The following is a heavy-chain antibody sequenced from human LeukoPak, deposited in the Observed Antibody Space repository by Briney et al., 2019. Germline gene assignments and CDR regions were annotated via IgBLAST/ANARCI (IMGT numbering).Heavy chain of an antibody. Sequence: GASVKVSCKASGYTFTGYYMHWVRQAPGQGREWMGWINPNSGGTNYAQKFQGRVTMTRDTSISTAYMELRSLRSDDTAVYYCARDHYDFWSGYYWFDYWGQGTLVTVSS. V-gene: IGHV1-2*02. CDR3: ARDHYDFWSGYYWFDY. J-gene: IGHJ4*02. D-gene: IGHD3-3*01. CDR2: INPNSGGT. CDR1: GYTFTGYY.